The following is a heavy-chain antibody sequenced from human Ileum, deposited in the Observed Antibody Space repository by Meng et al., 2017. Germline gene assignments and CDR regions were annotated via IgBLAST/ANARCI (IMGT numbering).Heavy chain of an antibody. Sequence: QLRPQQWGVALLKPSETLSLTCAFSGGSFGGYYWSWIRQPPGKGLEWIGEINHSGSTNYNPSLKSRVTISVDTSKNQFSLKLSSVTAADTAVYYCARDHWGSLDYWGQGILVTVSS. CDR1: GGSFGGYY. CDR3: ARDHWGSLDY. J-gene: IGHJ4*02. CDR2: INHSGST. D-gene: IGHD7-27*01. V-gene: IGHV4-34*01.